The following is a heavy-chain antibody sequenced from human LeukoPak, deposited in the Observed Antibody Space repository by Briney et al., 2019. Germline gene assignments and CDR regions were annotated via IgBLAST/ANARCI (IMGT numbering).Heavy chain of an antibody. J-gene: IGHJ4*02. D-gene: IGHD6-6*01. V-gene: IGHV1-69*13. CDR3: AAGGYSSSMDLYFDY. Sequence: ASVKVSCKASGGTFSSYAISWVRQAPGQGLEWMGGIIPIFGTANYAQKFQGRVTITADESTSTAYMELSSLRSEDTAVYYCAAGGYSSSMDLYFDYWGQGTLVTVSS. CDR1: GGTFSSYA. CDR2: IIPIFGTA.